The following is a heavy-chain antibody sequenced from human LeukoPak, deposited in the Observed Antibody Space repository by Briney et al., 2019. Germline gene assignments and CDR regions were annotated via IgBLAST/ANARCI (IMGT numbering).Heavy chain of an antibody. V-gene: IGHV3-7*01. Sequence: PGGSLRLSCAATGFTFTKHWMSWVRQTMGKGLECVAKIREDGNEKHYVDSVKGRFTISRDNAKNSLFQQMNNLRVDDTAVYYCVRDYRGGWNDYWGQGTLVTVSS. CDR3: VRDYRGGWNDY. CDR2: IREDGNEK. CDR1: GFTFTKHW. D-gene: IGHD1-26*01. J-gene: IGHJ4*02.